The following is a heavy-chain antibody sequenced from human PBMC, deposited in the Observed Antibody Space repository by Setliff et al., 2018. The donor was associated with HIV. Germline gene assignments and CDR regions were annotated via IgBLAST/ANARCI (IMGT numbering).Heavy chain of an antibody. D-gene: IGHD3-3*01. J-gene: IGHJ4*02. CDR1: GFTFSSYA. V-gene: IGHV3-23*01. CDR3: ARGPQYNFWGGYLGL. CDR2: ISSSGGST. Sequence: PGGSLRLSCAASGFTFSSYAMSWVRQAPGKGLDWVSAISSSGGSTYYADSVKGRFTISRDNSKNTLYLQMTSLRAEDTAVYYCARGPQYNFWGGYLGLWGRGTLVTVSS.